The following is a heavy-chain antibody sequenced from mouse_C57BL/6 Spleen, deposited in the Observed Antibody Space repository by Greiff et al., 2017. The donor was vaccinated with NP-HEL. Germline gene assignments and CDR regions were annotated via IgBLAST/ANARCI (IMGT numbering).Heavy chain of an antibody. Sequence: QVQLQQPGAELVMPGASVKLSCKASGYTFTSYWMHWVKQRPGQGLEWIGEIDPSDSYTNYNQKFKGKSTLTVDKSSSTAYMQLSSLTSEDYAVYYCARWYYSNISYAMDYWGQGTSVTVSS. J-gene: IGHJ4*01. V-gene: IGHV1-69*01. CDR1: GYTFTSYW. CDR3: ARWYYSNISYAMDY. D-gene: IGHD2-5*01. CDR2: IDPSDSYT.